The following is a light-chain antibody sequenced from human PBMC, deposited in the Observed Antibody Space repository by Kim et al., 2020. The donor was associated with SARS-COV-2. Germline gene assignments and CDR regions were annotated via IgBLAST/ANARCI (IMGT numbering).Light chain of an antibody. V-gene: IGLV4-60*03. Sequence: VKLTCTLSSGHSSYIIAWHQQQPGKAPRYLMKLEGSGSYNKGSGVPDRFSGSSSGADRYLTISNLQSEDEADYYCETWDSNPRWVFGGGTQLTVL. CDR2: LEGSGSY. CDR1: SGHSSYI. J-gene: IGLJ3*02. CDR3: ETWDSNPRWV.